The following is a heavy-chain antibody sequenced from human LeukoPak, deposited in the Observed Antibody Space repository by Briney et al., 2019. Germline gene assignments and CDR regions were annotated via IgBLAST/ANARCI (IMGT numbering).Heavy chain of an antibody. J-gene: IGHJ4*02. CDR3: ARDHGGYYYRLGDY. CDR1: GFPFSSRW. CDR2: LNSDGSIT. D-gene: IGHD3-22*01. Sequence: GGSLRLSCAASGFPFSSRWMYWVRQTPGKGLVWVSRLNSDGSITDYADSVKGRFTISRDNARNTLHLQMNSLRAEDTAVYYCARDHGGYYYRLGDYWGQGTLVTVSS. V-gene: IGHV3-74*01.